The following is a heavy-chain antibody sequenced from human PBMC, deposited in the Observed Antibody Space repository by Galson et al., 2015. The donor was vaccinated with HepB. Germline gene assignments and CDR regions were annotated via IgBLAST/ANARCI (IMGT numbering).Heavy chain of an antibody. CDR2: INAGNGNT. CDR1: GYTFTSYA. J-gene: IGHJ5*02. CDR3: ARDGIVVVPAVNNWFDP. D-gene: IGHD2-2*01. V-gene: IGHV1-3*01. Sequence: SVKVSCKASGYTFTSYAMHWVRQAPGQRLEWMGWINAGNGNTKYSQKFQGRATITRDTSASTAYMELSSLRSEDTAVYYCARDGIVVVPAVNNWFDPWGQGTLVTVSS.